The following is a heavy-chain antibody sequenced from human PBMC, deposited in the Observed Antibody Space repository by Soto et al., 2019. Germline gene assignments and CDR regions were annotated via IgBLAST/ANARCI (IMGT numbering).Heavy chain of an antibody. Sequence: GGSLRLSCAASGFTFSSYGMHWVRQAPGKGLEWVAVIWYDGSNKYYADSVKGRFTISRDNSKNTLYLQMNSLRAEDTAVYYCAKGGGAGSIDFDYWGQGTLVTVS. V-gene: IGHV3-33*06. J-gene: IGHJ4*02. D-gene: IGHD2-15*01. CDR1: GFTFSSYG. CDR2: IWYDGSNK. CDR3: AKGGGAGSIDFDY.